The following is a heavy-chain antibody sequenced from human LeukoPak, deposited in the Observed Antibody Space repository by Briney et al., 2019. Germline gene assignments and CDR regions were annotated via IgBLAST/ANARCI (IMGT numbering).Heavy chain of an antibody. CDR1: GGTFSRSG. Sequence: SVKVSCKASGGTFSRSGISWVRQAPGQGLEWMGGIIPIFGTANYAQKFQGRVRITADESTSTAYLELTSLRSEDTAIYYCARDGAIFDSSGYYLLWWGQGTLVTVSS. J-gene: IGHJ4*02. CDR2: IIPIFGTA. CDR3: ARDGAIFDSSGYYLLW. D-gene: IGHD3-22*01. V-gene: IGHV1-69*01.